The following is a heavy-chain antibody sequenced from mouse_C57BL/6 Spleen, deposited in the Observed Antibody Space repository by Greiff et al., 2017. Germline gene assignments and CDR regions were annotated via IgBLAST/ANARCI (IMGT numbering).Heavy chain of an antibody. CDR1: GFTFSSYA. CDR2: ISDGGSYT. CDR3: ARPYSNYWYFDV. J-gene: IGHJ1*03. Sequence: EVKLQESGGGLVKPGGSLKLSCAASGFTFSSYAMSWVRQTPEKRLEWVATISDGGSYTYYPDNVKGRFTISRDNAKNNLYLQMSHLKSEDTAMYYCARPYSNYWYFDVWGTGTTVTVSS. V-gene: IGHV5-4*03. D-gene: IGHD2-5*01.